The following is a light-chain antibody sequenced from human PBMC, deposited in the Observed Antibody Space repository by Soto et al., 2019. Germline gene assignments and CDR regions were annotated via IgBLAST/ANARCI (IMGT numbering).Light chain of an antibody. J-gene: IGKJ1*01. CDR3: QQRSNWPWT. CDR2: DAS. Sequence: EIVLTQSPVTLSLSPGERATLSCRASQSVSSNVAWYQQKPGQAPRFLIYDASNRATGIPARFRGSGSGTDFTLTISSLEPEDFAIYYCQQRSNWPWTFGQGTKVEIK. V-gene: IGKV3-11*01. CDR1: QSVSSN.